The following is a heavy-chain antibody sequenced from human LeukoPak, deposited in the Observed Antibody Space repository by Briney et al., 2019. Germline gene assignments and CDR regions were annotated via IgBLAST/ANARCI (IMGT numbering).Heavy chain of an antibody. CDR3: ARAAAGSSDAFDI. D-gene: IGHD6-13*01. CDR2: MNPNSGNT. V-gene: IGHV1-8*03. CDR1: GGTFSNYA. Sequence: ASVKVSCKASGGTFSNYAFNWVRQAPGQGLEWMGWMNPNSGNTGYAQKFQGRVTITRNTSISTAYMELSSLRSEDTAVYYCARAAAGSSDAFDIWGQGTMVTVSS. J-gene: IGHJ3*02.